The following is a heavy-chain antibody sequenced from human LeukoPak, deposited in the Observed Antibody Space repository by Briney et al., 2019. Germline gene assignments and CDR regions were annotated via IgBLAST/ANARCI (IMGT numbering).Heavy chain of an antibody. J-gene: IGHJ3*02. CDR2: IYNSGST. CDR1: GGSISSYY. V-gene: IGHV4-59*08. Sequence: SETLSLTCTVSGGSISSYYWSWIRQPPGKGLECIGYIYNSGSTNYNPSLKSRVSISVDTSKNQFSLKLSSVTAADTAVYYCARSAIYAFDIWGQGTMVTVSS. D-gene: IGHD3-3*01. CDR3: ARSAIYAFDI.